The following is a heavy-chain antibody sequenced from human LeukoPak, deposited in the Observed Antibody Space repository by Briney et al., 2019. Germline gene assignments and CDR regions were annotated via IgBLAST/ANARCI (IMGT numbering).Heavy chain of an antibody. CDR2: IYPGDSDT. V-gene: IGHV5-51*01. Sequence: GESLKISCNGSGYXFTSYWICWVRQMPGKGLEWMGIIYPGDSDTRYSPSFQGQVTISADKSISTAYLQWSSLKASDTAMYYCARHTYYYGSGSYYNGPFDPWGQGTLVTVPS. CDR3: ARHTYYYGSGSYYNGPFDP. CDR1: GYXFTSYW. J-gene: IGHJ5*02. D-gene: IGHD3-10*01.